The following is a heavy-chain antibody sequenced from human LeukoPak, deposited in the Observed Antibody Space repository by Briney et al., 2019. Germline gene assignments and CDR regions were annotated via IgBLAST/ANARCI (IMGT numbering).Heavy chain of an antibody. J-gene: IGHJ4*02. D-gene: IGHD3-9*01. V-gene: IGHV3-23*01. Sequence: GGSLRLSCAASGFSFRNYAMSWVRQAPGKGLEWVSAITGSGDTTYYADSVKGRFTISRDNSKNTLYVEMNTLRAEDTAVYYCAKWGDYDILTGYYVSDFWGQGTLVTVSS. CDR2: ITGSGDTT. CDR1: GFSFRNYA. CDR3: AKWGDYDILTGYYVSDF.